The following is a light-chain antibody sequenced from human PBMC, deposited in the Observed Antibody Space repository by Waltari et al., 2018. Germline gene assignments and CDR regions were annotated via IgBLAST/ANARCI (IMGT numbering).Light chain of an antibody. Sequence: DIQVIQSPSSLSASVGDRVTITCRASQSISDYLNWFQVKPGRAPNLLISAATGLQSGVPSRFNGSGSVAHFTLTISRLRPEDSASYFCQQNYRTPPTFGQGTKVEI. CDR1: QSISDY. J-gene: IGKJ1*01. CDR2: AAT. CDR3: QQNYRTPPT. V-gene: IGKV1-39*01.